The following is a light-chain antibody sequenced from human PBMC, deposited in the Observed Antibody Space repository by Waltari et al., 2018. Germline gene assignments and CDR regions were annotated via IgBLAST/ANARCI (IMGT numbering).Light chain of an antibody. CDR3: QQFDDAPLT. Sequence: DIQLTQSPSSLSASVGDRVTVTCQASQDITDHLNWYQQKPDRVPKLLIFDAYTLETGVPSRFSGSGSGTEFTFTISSLQPEDIGTYYCQQFDDAPLTFGQGTRLDIK. V-gene: IGKV1-33*01. J-gene: IGKJ5*01. CDR2: DAY. CDR1: QDITDH.